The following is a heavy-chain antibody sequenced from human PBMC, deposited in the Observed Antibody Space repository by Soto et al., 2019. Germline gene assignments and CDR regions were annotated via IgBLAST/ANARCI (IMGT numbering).Heavy chain of an antibody. CDR1: GFTFSNFA. CDR3: AKDRKSGSGWYWDY. Sequence: EVQLLESGGDLIQPGGSLRLSCAASGFTFSNFAMSWVRQAPGKGLEWVSAISGSGTSKYDEDSVKGRFSISRDNSKNTLYLQKNSLRAEDTAVYYCAKDRKSGSGWYWDYWGKGTLVTVSS. V-gene: IGHV3-23*01. J-gene: IGHJ4*02. CDR2: ISGSGTSK. D-gene: IGHD6-19*01.